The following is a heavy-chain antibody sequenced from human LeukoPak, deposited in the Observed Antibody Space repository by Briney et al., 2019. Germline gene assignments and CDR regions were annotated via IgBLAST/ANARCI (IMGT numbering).Heavy chain of an antibody. CDR2: INTNTGNP. J-gene: IGHJ4*02. CDR3: ARDQYYYDSSGLYGGDY. CDR1: GYTFTSYA. D-gene: IGHD3-22*01. Sequence: ASVKVSCKASGYTFTSYAMNWVRQAPGQGLEWMGWINTNTGNPTYAQGFTGRFVFSLDTSVSTAYLQISSLKAEDTAVYYCARDQYYYDSSGLYGGDYWGQGTLVTVSS. V-gene: IGHV7-4-1*02.